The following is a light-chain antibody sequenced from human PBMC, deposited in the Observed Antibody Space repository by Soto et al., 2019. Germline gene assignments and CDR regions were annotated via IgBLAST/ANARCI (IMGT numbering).Light chain of an antibody. V-gene: IGLV2-8*01. CDR2: EVT. J-gene: IGLJ1*01. Sequence: QSVLAASPWASGSPGQSLTISCTGTSSDVGFYNFVSWYQQRPGKAPKLVIYEVTKRPSGVPDRFSGSKSGSTASLTVSGLQADDEADYYYASYAGTKLFVCGSGTKVTVL. CDR1: SSDVGFYNF. CDR3: ASYAGTKLFV.